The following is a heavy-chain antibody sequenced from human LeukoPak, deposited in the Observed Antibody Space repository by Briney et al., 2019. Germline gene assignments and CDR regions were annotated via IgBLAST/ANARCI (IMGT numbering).Heavy chain of an antibody. J-gene: IGHJ3*02. D-gene: IGHD6-19*01. CDR1: GGSFSGYY. V-gene: IGHV4-34*01. Sequence: SATLSLTCAVYGGSFSGYYWSWIRQPPGKGLEWIGEINHSGSTNYNPSLKSRVTISVDTSKNQFSLKLSSVTAADTAVYYCARGKSIAVAGDFDIWGQGTMVTVSS. CDR2: INHSGST. CDR3: ARGKSIAVAGDFDI.